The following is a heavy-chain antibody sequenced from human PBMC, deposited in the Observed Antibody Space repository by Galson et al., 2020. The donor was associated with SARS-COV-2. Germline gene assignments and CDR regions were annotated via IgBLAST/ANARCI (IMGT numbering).Heavy chain of an antibody. CDR3: ARSGYSGYDWEGYCTGGRCHYFDY. CDR2: IDWDDDK. CDR1: GFSLSTSGMR. V-gene: IGHV2-70*04. J-gene: IGHJ4*02. Sequence: SGPTLVKPTQTLTLTCTFSGFSLSTSGMRVSWIRQPPGKALEWLARIDWDDDKFYSTSLKTRLTISKDTSKNQVVLTMTDMDPVDTATYYCARSGYSGYDWEGYCTGGRCHYFDYWGQGTLVTVSS. D-gene: IGHD5-12*01.